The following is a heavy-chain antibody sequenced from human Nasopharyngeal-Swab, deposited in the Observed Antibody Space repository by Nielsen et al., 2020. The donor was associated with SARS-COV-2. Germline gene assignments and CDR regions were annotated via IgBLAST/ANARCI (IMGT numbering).Heavy chain of an antibody. CDR1: GYTFTSYD. CDR3: AKGLTTMTTLDWLDP. D-gene: IGHD4-17*01. Sequence: ASVKVSCKASGYTFTSYDINWVRQATGQGLEWMGRIDPNTGGTKYRQNFQGRVTMTRDTSTSTAYMELTGLRSDDTAVYYCAKGLTTMTTLDWLDPWGQGTLVTVSS. V-gene: IGHV1-2*06. CDR2: IDPNTGGT. J-gene: IGHJ5*02.